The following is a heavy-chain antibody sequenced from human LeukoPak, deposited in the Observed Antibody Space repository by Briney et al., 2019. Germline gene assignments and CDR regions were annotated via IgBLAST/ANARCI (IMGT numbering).Heavy chain of an antibody. CDR3: ARRNPTSGVYFDY. J-gene: IGHJ4*02. Sequence: SETLSLTCTVSGGSISSSSYYWGWIRQPPGKGLEWIGSIYYSGSTYYNPSLKSRVTISVDTSKNQFSLKLSSVTAADTAVYYCARRNPTSGVYFDYWGQGTLVTVSS. CDR1: GGSISSSSYY. D-gene: IGHD1-14*01. V-gene: IGHV4-39*07. CDR2: IYYSGST.